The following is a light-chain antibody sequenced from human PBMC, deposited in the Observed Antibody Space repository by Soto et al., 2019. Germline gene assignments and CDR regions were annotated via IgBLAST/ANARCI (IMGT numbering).Light chain of an antibody. V-gene: IGLV3-21*04. J-gene: IGLJ2*01. CDR1: NIGSKS. CDR2: FNG. CDR3: QVWDRGSDHVI. Sequence: SYELTQPPSVSVAPGNTARVTCGGNNIGSKSVHWYQQKPGQAPVLVIYFNGDRPSGIPERFSGSTSGNTATLTITRVEAGDEADYYCQVWDRGSDHVIFGGGTKVTVL.